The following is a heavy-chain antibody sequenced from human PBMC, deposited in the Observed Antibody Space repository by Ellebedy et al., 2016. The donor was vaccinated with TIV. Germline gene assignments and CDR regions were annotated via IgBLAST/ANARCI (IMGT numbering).Heavy chain of an antibody. CDR1: GYTFTSYF. CDR3: ARGDKYYYESSGYYYTY. CDR2: INPSGVGT. J-gene: IGHJ4*02. Sequence: ASVKVSCKASGYTFTSYFMYWVRQAPGQGLEWMGIINPSGVGTNYAQKFQGRVTMTRDTSTSTVYMELSSLRSEDTAVYYCARGDKYYYESSGYYYTYWGQGTLVTVSS. D-gene: IGHD3-22*01. V-gene: IGHV1-46*01.